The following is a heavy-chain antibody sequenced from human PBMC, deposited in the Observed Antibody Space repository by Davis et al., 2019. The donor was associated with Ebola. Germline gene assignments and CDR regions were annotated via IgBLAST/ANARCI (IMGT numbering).Heavy chain of an antibody. CDR3: AKDTSNVWFDV. V-gene: IGHV3-23*01. Sequence: GESLKISCVGSGFIFSSYAIHWVRQAPGKGLEWVSTLGTSADTYYADSVKGRFTISRDNSKNTLHLQMNSLRVEDTAIYYCAKDTSNVWFDVWGQGTMVTVAS. CDR1: GFIFSSYA. CDR2: LGTSADT. D-gene: IGHD6-19*01. J-gene: IGHJ3*01.